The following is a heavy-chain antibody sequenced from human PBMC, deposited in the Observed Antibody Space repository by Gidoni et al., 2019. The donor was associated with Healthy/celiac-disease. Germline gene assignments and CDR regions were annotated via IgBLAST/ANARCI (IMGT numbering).Heavy chain of an antibody. CDR3: ARDGGAGNFDY. J-gene: IGHJ4*02. V-gene: IGHV4-59*01. Sequence: QVQLQESGPGLVKPSEALSLTCTVSGGSISSYYWSWIRQPPGKGLEWIGYIYYSGSTNYNPSLKSRVTISVDTSKNQVSLKLSSVTAADTAVYYCARDGGAGNFDYWGQGTLVTVSS. CDR1: GGSISSYY. D-gene: IGHD2-21*01. CDR2: IYYSGST.